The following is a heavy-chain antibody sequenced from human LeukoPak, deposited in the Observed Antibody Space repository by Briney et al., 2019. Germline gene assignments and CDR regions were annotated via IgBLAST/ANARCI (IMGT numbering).Heavy chain of an antibody. Sequence: PSETLSLTCTVSGGSISTYYWKWIRQPAGQGLEWIGHIYSSGSANYNPSLKSRVTMSVDTSKNQFSLRLTSVTAADTAVYYCSRRVGNSWFFDYWGQGILVTVSS. CDR3: SRRVGNSWFFDY. CDR2: IYSSGSA. D-gene: IGHD6-13*01. V-gene: IGHV4-4*07. J-gene: IGHJ4*02. CDR1: GGSISTYY.